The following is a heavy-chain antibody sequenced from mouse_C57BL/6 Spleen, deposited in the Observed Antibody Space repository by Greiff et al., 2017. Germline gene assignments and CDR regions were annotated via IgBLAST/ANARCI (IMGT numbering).Heavy chain of an antibody. V-gene: IGHV1-72*01. D-gene: IGHD2-5*01. CDR2: IDPNSGGT. Sequence: QVQLKQPGAELVKPGASVKLSCKASGYTFTSYWMHWVKQRPGGGLGWIGRIDPNSGGTKYNEKFKSKATLTVDKPSSTAYMQLSSLTSEDSAVYYCARSAYYSNYVYFDYWGQGTTLTVSS. J-gene: IGHJ2*01. CDR1: GYTFTSYW. CDR3: ARSAYYSNYVYFDY.